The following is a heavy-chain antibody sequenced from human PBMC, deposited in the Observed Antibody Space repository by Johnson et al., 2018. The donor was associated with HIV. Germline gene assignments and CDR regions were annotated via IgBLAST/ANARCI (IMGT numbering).Heavy chain of an antibody. J-gene: IGHJ3*02. CDR1: GFTFSSYG. Sequence: QVQLVESGGGVVQPRGSLRLSCAASGFTFSSYGMHWVRQAPGKGLEWVAFIRYDGSNKYYADSVKGRFIISRDNSKNTLLLQMNSLRAEDTAVYYCARGTYYYGSGSSHSDAFDIWGQGTMVTVSS. V-gene: IGHV3-30*02. CDR2: IRYDGSNK. CDR3: ARGTYYYGSGSSHSDAFDI. D-gene: IGHD3-10*01.